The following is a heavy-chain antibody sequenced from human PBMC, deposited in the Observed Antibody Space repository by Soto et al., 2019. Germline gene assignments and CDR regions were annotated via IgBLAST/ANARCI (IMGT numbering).Heavy chain of an antibody. CDR1: GYTFSSYG. V-gene: IGHV1-18*01. Sequence: QVQLVQSGSEVKKPGASVKVSCKASGYTFSSYGFSWVRQAPGQGLEWMGWISAYNGNTRYAQNVQGRVTMTTDTSTTTVYRELRSLRSDDTAVYYCARDRAFGPGSFDSWGQGTLVTVSS. J-gene: IGHJ4*02. CDR3: ARDRAFGPGSFDS. CDR2: ISAYNGNT. D-gene: IGHD3-16*01.